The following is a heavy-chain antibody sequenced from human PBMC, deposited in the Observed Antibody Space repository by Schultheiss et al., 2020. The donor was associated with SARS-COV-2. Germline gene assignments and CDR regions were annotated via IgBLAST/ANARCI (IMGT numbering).Heavy chain of an antibody. V-gene: IGHV3-9*01. Sequence: SLKISCAASGFSFSDAWLSWVRQAPGKGLEWVAGITWNSNNRGYADSVKGRFTVARDNAKNSLYLQMNSLRAEDTALYFCAKGFYYGSGSFYNPYFDYWGQGTLVTVSS. CDR1: GFSFSDAW. D-gene: IGHD3-10*01. CDR3: AKGFYYGSGSFYNPYFDY. J-gene: IGHJ4*02. CDR2: ITWNSNNR.